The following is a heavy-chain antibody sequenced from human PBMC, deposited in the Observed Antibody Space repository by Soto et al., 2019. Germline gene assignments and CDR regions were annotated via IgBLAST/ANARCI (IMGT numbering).Heavy chain of an antibody. J-gene: IGHJ4*02. CDR3: ARAYSSGWSLPFDY. CDR1: GFTFNNYA. Sequence: PGGSLRLSCAASGFTFNNYAMHWVRQAPGKGLEWVAVTSYDEKNKYHTDSVKGRFTISRDNSKNTLYLQMDNLRTEDTAVYYCARAYSSGWSLPFDYWGQGTLVTVS. D-gene: IGHD6-19*01. V-gene: IGHV3-30*04. CDR2: TSYDEKNK.